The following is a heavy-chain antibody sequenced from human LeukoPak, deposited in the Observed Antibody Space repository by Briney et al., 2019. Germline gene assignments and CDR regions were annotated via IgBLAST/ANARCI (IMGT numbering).Heavy chain of an antibody. CDR2: INPNSGGT. Sequence: GASVTVSFKASGYTFTYYYMHWVRQAPGQGLQWMGWINPNSGGTNYAQKFQGRVTMTIDTSINTAYMELSRLRSDDTAVYYCARSYFTEHGISSERRPYWGQGTLVTVSS. CDR1: GYTFTYYY. CDR3: ARSYFTEHGISSERRPY. J-gene: IGHJ4*02. V-gene: IGHV1-2*02. D-gene: IGHD6-6*01.